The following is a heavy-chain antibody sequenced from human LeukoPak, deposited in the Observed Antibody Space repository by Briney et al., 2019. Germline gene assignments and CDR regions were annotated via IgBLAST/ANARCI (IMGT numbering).Heavy chain of an antibody. D-gene: IGHD6-13*01. V-gene: IGHV4-39*01. CDR3: ARHRRSTWYLDY. Sequence: PSETLSLTCTVSGDSISSSTYYWGWLRQPPGKGLEWVGSMYYSGNTYYNPSLKRRATISVDTTKNQFSLKVSSVTAADTAVYYCARHRRSTWYLDYWGQGTLVTVSS. J-gene: IGHJ4*02. CDR2: MYYSGNT. CDR1: GDSISSSTYY.